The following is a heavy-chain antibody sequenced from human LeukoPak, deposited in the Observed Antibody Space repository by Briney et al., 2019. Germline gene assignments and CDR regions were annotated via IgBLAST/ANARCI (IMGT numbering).Heavy chain of an antibody. J-gene: IGHJ6*02. V-gene: IGHV3-30*18. D-gene: IGHD3-3*01. CDR2: ISYDGSNK. CDR1: GFTFSSYG. CDR3: AKDKTWSGYSTYYYCGMDV. Sequence: GGSLRLSCAASGFTFSSYGMHWVRQAPGKGLEWVAVISYDGSNKYYADSVKGRFTISRDNSKNTLYLQMNSLRAEDTAVYYCAKDKTWSGYSTYYYCGMDVWGQGTTVTVSS.